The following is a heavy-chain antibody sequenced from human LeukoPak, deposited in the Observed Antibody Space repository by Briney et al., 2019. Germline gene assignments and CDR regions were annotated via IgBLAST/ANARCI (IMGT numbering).Heavy chain of an antibody. CDR2: INPKSDGT. CDR3: ARERVGAYNWFDP. D-gene: IGHD1-26*01. J-gene: IGHJ5*02. Sequence: ASVKVSCKASGYIFTDYYMHWVRQAPGQGLEWMGWINPKSDGTKYAQNFQGRVTMTWDTSISTAYMEVSRLRSDDTVVYYCARERVGAYNWFDPWGQGTLVTVSS. V-gene: IGHV1-2*02. CDR1: GYIFTDYY.